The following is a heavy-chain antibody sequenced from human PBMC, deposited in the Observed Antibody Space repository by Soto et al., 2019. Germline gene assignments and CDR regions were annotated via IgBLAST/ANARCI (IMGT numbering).Heavy chain of an antibody. CDR3: AKEYYYDSSGPGP. D-gene: IGHD3-22*01. CDR1: GGSISSSSYY. J-gene: IGHJ5*02. V-gene: IGHV4-39*02. Sequence: SETLSLTCTVSGGSISSSSYYWGWIRQPPGKGLEWIGSIYYSGSTYYNPSLKSRVTISVDTSKNQFSLRAEDTAVYYCAKEYYYDSSGPGPWGQGTLVTVSS. CDR2: IYYSGST.